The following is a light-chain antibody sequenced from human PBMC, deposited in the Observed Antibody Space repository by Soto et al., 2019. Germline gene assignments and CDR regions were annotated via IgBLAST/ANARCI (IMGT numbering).Light chain of an antibody. CDR1: QSVGSNY. CDR3: QQYTTSPFT. CDR2: GAS. J-gene: IGKJ3*01. Sequence: EIVLTQSPGTLSLSPGERATLYCRASQSVGSNYLAWYQQKPGQDPRVLIYGASSRATGIPDRFSGSGSGADFTLTISRLEPEDFAVYYCQQYTTSPFTFGPGTKVDIK. V-gene: IGKV3-20*01.